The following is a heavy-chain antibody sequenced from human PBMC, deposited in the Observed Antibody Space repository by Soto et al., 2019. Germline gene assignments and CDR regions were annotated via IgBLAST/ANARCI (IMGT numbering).Heavy chain of an antibody. V-gene: IGHV4-4*07. CDR2: IYASWHT. CDR1: GGSISAFY. D-gene: IGHD6-6*01. J-gene: IGHJ3*02. Sequence: XVTLSLTCTVSGGSISAFYWNWIRQPAGKGLDWIGRIYASWHTIYNPSLESRVTMSVDTSKHQFSLKLNSVTAADTAVYYCARSPSTSSIGTFDTCGQGKVVTV. CDR3: ARSPSTSSIGTFDT.